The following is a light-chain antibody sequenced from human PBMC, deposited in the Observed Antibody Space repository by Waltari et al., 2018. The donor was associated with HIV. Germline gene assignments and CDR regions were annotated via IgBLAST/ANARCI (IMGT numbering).Light chain of an antibody. J-gene: IGLJ3*02. CDR3: VLYMGSGILV. V-gene: IGLV8-61*01. CDR2: STN. Sequence: QTVVTQEPSFSVSPGGTVPLTCGLMSSSVSTSYYPSWYQQTPGQAPRTLIYSTNTRSSGVPDRFSGSILGNKAALTITGAQADDESDYYGVLYMGSGILVFGGGTKLTVL. CDR1: SSSVSTSYY.